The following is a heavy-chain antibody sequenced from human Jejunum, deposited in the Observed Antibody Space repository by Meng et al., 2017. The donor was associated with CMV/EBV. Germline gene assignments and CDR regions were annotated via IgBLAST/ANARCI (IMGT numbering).Heavy chain of an antibody. CDR3: ARGERFGY. Sequence: LKISFAASGFIVSNSYMTWVRQAPGKGLEWVSVIYSDDSTNYADSVKGRFTISRDNSKNMLYLQMGSLRGDDTAVYYCARGERFGYWGQGTLVTVSS. CDR2: IYSDDST. CDR1: GFIVSNSY. D-gene: IGHD3-10*01. J-gene: IGHJ4*02. V-gene: IGHV3-53*01.